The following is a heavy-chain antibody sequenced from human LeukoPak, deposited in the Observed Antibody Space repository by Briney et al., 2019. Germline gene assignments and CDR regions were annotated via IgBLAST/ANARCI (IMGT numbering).Heavy chain of an antibody. Sequence: VASVKVSCKASGYTFTGYYMHWVRQAPGQGLEWMGWINPNSGGTNYAQKFQGRVTMTRDTSISTAYMELSSLRSEDTAVYYCARGMSPDIVVVPAAWDYYYYYGMDVWGQGTTVTVSS. J-gene: IGHJ6*02. D-gene: IGHD2-2*01. CDR3: ARGMSPDIVVVPAAWDYYYYYGMDV. CDR1: GYTFTGYY. V-gene: IGHV1-2*02. CDR2: INPNSGGT.